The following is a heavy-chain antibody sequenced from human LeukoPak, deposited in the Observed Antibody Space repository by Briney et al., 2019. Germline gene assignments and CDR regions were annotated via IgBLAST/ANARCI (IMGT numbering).Heavy chain of an antibody. D-gene: IGHD3-10*01. CDR1: GYTFTGYY. J-gene: IGHJ4*02. Sequence: ASVKVSCKASGYTFTGYYMHWVRQAPGQGLEWMRWINPNSGGTNYAQKFQGRVTMTRDTSISTAYMELSRLRSDDTAVYYCARALEYYGSGSPPSASDYWGQGTLVTVSS. V-gene: IGHV1-2*02. CDR3: ARALEYYGSGSPPSASDY. CDR2: INPNSGGT.